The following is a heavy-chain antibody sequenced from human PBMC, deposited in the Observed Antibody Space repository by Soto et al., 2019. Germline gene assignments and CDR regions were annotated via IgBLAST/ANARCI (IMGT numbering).Heavy chain of an antibody. CDR2: IYYSGST. D-gene: IGHD4-17*01. CDR1: GGSISSYY. J-gene: IGHJ6*02. V-gene: IGHV4-59*01. Sequence: SETLSLTCTVSGGSISSYYWSWIRQPPGKGLEWIGYIYYSGSTNYNPSPKSRVTISVDTSKNQFSLKLNSVTAADTAVYYCARLRFGVYYYYYGMDVWGQGTTVTVSS. CDR3: ARLRFGVYYYYYGMDV.